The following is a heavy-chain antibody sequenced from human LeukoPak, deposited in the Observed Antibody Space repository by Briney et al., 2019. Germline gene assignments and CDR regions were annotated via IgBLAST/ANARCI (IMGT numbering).Heavy chain of an antibody. CDR3: AKRTYYYGSGTYANGMDV. CDR1: GFTFSKYC. Sequence: GGSLRLSCAASGFTFSKYCMHWVRQAPGKGLEWVAVRSYDGSNKYYADSVKGRFTISRDSSKNTLYLQMNSLRAEDTAVYYCAKRTYYYGSGTYANGMDVWGQGTTVTVSS. D-gene: IGHD3-10*01. J-gene: IGHJ6*02. V-gene: IGHV3-30*18. CDR2: RSYDGSNK.